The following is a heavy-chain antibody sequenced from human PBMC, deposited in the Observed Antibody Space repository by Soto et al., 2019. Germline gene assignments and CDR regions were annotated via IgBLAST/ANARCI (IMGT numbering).Heavy chain of an antibody. J-gene: IGHJ3*02. CDR3: ARGDYYDSSGPLSDAFDI. D-gene: IGHD3-22*01. CDR2: ISYDGSNK. V-gene: IGHV3-30*04. Sequence: PGGSLRLSCAASGFTFSSYAMHWVRQAPGKGLEWVAVISYDGSNKYYADSVKGRFTISRDNAKNSLYLQMNSLRAEDTAVYYCARGDYYDSSGPLSDAFDIWGKGTMVTV. CDR1: GFTFSSYA.